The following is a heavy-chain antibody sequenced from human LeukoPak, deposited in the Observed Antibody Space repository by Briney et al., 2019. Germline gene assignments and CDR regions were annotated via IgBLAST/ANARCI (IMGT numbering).Heavy chain of an antibody. Sequence: GGSLRLSCAASGFTFSSFGMHWVRQAPGKGLEWVADIWFDGKNEHFADSVKGRFTISRDNSKNTMYLQINSLRAEDTAVYYCAREGEENYFDYWGQGTLVTVSS. CDR3: AREGEENYFDY. D-gene: IGHD1-26*01. CDR1: GFTFSSFG. CDR2: IWFDGKNE. J-gene: IGHJ4*02. V-gene: IGHV3-33*01.